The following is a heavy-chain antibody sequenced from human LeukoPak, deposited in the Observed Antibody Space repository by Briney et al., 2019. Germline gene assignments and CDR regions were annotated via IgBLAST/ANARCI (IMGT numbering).Heavy chain of an antibody. J-gene: IGHJ6*03. CDR1: GGSISSSSYY. Sequence: PSETLSLTCTASGGSISSSSYYWGWLRQPPGQGLEWIGSIYYSGSTYYNPSLKSRVTISVDTSKNQFSLKLSSVTAADTAVYYCARGVDTAMVFYYYNMDVWGKGTTVTVSS. CDR2: IYYSGST. CDR3: ARGVDTAMVFYYYNMDV. D-gene: IGHD5-18*01. V-gene: IGHV4-39*07.